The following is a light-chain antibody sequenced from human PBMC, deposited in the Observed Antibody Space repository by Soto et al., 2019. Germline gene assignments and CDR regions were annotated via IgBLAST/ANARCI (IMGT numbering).Light chain of an antibody. CDR2: GAS. V-gene: IGKV3-15*01. CDR1: QSVSSN. Sequence: EIVMTQSPATLSVSPGERATLSCRASQSVSSNLAWYQQKPGQAPRLLIYGASTRSTGIPARFSGSVFGTEFTFTISSLQSEDFAVYYCQQYNNWPPTFGQGTKVDIK. J-gene: IGKJ1*01. CDR3: QQYNNWPPT.